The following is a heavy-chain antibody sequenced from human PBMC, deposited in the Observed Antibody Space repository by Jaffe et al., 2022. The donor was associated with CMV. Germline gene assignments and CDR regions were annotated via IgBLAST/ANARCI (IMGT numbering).Heavy chain of an antibody. CDR2: IWYDGSNK. CDR3: ARIHYGGNSDY. V-gene: IGHV3-33*08. D-gene: IGHD4-17*01. J-gene: IGHJ4*02. CDR1: GFTFSSYG. Sequence: QVQLVESGGGVVQPGRSLRLSCAASGFTFSSYGMHWVRQAPGKGLEWVAVIWYDGSNKYYADSVKGRFTISRDNSKNTLYLQMNSLRAEDTAVYYCARIHYGGNSDYWGQGTLVTVSS.